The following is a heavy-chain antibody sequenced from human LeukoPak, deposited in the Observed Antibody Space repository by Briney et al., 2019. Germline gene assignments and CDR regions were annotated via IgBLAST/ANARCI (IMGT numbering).Heavy chain of an antibody. CDR1: GFTVSSNY. D-gene: IGHD3-10*01. CDR3: ARAGAVRGRGAFDI. V-gene: IGHV3-53*05. Sequence: GGSLRLSCAASGFTVSSNYMSWVRQAPGKGLEWVSIIYSGGSTLYADSVKGRFIISRDNSRNTLYLQMDSLRSEDTAVYYCARAGAVRGRGAFDIWGQGTMVTVSS. CDR2: IYSGGST. J-gene: IGHJ3*02.